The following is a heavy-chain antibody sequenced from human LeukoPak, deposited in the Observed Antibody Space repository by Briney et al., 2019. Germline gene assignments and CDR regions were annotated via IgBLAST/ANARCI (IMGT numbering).Heavy chain of an antibody. D-gene: IGHD2-15*01. CDR2: ISYDGSNK. Sequence: GGSLRLSCAASGFTFSSYGMHWVRQAPGKGLEWVAVISYDGSNKYYADSVKGRFTISRDNPKNTLYLQMNSLRAEDTAVYYCAKVPHCSGGSCSDYWGQGTLVTVSS. J-gene: IGHJ4*02. CDR3: AKVPHCSGGSCSDY. CDR1: GFTFSSYG. V-gene: IGHV3-30*18.